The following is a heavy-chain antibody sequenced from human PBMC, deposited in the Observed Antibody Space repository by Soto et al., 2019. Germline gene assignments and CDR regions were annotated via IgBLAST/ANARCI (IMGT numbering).Heavy chain of an antibody. CDR3: ARDFRAVAGTGGWFDP. CDR2: IIPILGIA. J-gene: IGHJ5*02. CDR1: GGTFSSYT. D-gene: IGHD6-19*01. Sequence: SVKVSCKASGGTFSSYTISWVRQAPGQGLEWMGRIIPILGIANYAQKFQGRVTITADKSTSTAYMELSSLRSEDTAVYYCARDFRAVAGTGGWFDPWGQGTLVTVSS. V-gene: IGHV1-69*04.